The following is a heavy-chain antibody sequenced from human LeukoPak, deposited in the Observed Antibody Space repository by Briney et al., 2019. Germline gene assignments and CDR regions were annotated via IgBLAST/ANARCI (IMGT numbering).Heavy chain of an antibody. V-gene: IGHV3-23*01. D-gene: IGHD5-18*01. J-gene: IGHJ3*02. Sequence: PGGSLRLSCAASGFTFSSYAMSWVRQAPGKGLEWVSAISGSGGSTYYADSVRGRFTISRDNSKNTLYLQMNSLRAEDTAVYYCAKEGRGYTDGYNDALDIWGQGTMVTVSS. CDR3: AKEGRGYTDGYNDALDI. CDR2: ISGSGGST. CDR1: GFTFSSYA.